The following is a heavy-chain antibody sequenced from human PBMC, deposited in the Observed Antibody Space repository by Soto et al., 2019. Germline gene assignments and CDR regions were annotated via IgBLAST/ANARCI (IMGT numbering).Heavy chain of an antibody. Sequence: SETLSLTCTVSGASITSSSYYWGWIRQPPGKGLEWIGSINYSGSTYYNPSLKSRVTISADTSKNQFSLKLRSVTAADTAVYYCARERLAVAGKGGWFDPWGQETLVTVSS. CDR1: GASITSSSYY. CDR2: INYSGST. V-gene: IGHV4-39*02. CDR3: ARERLAVAGKGGWFDP. D-gene: IGHD6-19*01. J-gene: IGHJ5*02.